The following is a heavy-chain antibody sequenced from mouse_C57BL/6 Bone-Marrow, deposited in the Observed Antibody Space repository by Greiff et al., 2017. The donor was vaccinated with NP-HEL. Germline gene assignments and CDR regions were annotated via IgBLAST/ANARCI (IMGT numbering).Heavy chain of an antibody. CDR2: IYPGSGNT. V-gene: IGHV1-76*01. J-gene: IGHJ3*01. CDR1: GYTFTDYY. Sequence: VQLQESGAELVRPGASVKLSCKASGYTFTDYYINWVKQRPGQGLEWIARIYPGSGNTYYNEKFKGKATLTAEKSSSTAYMQLSSLTSEDSAVYFCARGTGRAFAYWGQGTLVTVSA. CDR3: ARGTGRAFAY. D-gene: IGHD4-1*01.